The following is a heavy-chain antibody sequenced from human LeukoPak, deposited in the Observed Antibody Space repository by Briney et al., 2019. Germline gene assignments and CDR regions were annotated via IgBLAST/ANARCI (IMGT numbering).Heavy chain of an antibody. CDR1: GGSISSYY. D-gene: IGHD4-17*01. J-gene: IGHJ4*02. V-gene: IGHV4-59*01. CDR2: IYYSGGT. CDR3: ASLYGDYVGLAY. Sequence: SETLSLTCTVSGGSISSYYWSWIRQPPGKGLEWIGYIYYSGGTNYNPSLKSRVTISVDTSKNQFSLKLNSVTAADTAVYYCASLYGDYVGLAYWGQGTLVTVSS.